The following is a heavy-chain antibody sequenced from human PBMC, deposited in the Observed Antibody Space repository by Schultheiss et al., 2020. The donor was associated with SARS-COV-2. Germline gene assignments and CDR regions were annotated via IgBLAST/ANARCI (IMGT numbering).Heavy chain of an antibody. J-gene: IGHJ6*02. Sequence: SETLSLTCTVSGGSVSSCSYYWSWIRQPPGKGLEWIGSIYHSGSNKYNPSLKSRVTISVDKSNNQFSLKLSSVTAADTAVYYCARDLRGSSSMDVWGQGTTVTVSS. D-gene: IGHD6-6*01. CDR2: IYHSGSN. CDR3: ARDLRGSSSMDV. V-gene: IGHV4-39*07. CDR1: GGSVSSCSYY.